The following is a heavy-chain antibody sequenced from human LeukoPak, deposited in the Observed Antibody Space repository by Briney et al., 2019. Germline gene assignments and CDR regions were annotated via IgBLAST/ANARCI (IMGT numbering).Heavy chain of an antibody. CDR2: ISSSGSTI. Sequence: PGGSLRLSCAASGFTVSSYEMNWVRQAPGKGLEWVSYISSSGSTIYYADSVKGRFTISRDNAKNSLYLQMNSLRAEDTAVYYCARDGGPRGGQGRPDYWGQGTLVTVSS. D-gene: IGHD3-16*01. CDR3: ARDGGPRGGQGRPDY. V-gene: IGHV3-48*03. CDR1: GFTVSSYE. J-gene: IGHJ4*02.